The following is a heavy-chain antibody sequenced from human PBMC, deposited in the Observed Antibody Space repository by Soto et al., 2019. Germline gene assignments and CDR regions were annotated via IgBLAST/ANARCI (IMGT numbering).Heavy chain of an antibody. V-gene: IGHV1-8*02. D-gene: IGHD7-27*01. Sequence: ASVKVSCKASGGTFSSYTISWVRQASGQGLEWMAWMNPNSGNTGYAQKFQGRVTMTRNTSISTAYMELSSLRAEDTAVYYCARGLLTGAPGEYFDYWGQGTLVTVSS. CDR1: GGTFSSYT. J-gene: IGHJ4*02. CDR2: MNPNSGNT. CDR3: ARGLLTGAPGEYFDY.